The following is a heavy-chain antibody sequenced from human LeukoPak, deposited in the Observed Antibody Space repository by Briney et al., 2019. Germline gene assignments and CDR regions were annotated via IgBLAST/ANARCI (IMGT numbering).Heavy chain of an antibody. V-gene: IGHV4-34*01. CDR2: INHSGST. CDR3: ARVIGSYNWFDP. D-gene: IGHD2-15*01. CDR1: GGSFSGYY. J-gene: IGHJ5*02. Sequence: TSETLPLTCAVYGGSFSGYYWSWIRQPPGKGLEWIGEINHSGSTNYNPSLKSRVTISVDTSKNQFSPKLSSVTAADTAVYYCARVIGSYNWFDPWGQGTLVTVSS.